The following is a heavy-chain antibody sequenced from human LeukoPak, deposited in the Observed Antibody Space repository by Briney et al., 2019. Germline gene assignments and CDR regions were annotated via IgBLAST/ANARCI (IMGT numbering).Heavy chain of an antibody. CDR3: ARELSTTGTTRRGSSFDY. CDR1: GFTDTRNY. Sequence: GGSLRLSCAKSGFTDTRNYMSWARLAPGKGLEWVSIITSAGATHYSTSVKGRFTISRDSSKNTVYLEMNSLRAEDTAVYYCARELSTTGTTRRGSSFDYWGQGTLITVSS. J-gene: IGHJ4*02. CDR2: ITSAGAT. D-gene: IGHD1-1*01. V-gene: IGHV3-66*01.